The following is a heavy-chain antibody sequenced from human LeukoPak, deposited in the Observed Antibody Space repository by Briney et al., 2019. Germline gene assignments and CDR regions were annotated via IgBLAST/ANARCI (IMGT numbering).Heavy chain of an antibody. J-gene: IGHJ1*01. Sequence: GESLKISCKGSGYSFTSYWIAWVRQMPGKGLEWMGIIYPGDSNTRYSPSFQGHVTISADKSLTTAYLQWSSLKASDTAMYYCARGFGSTWLEYWGQGTLVTVSS. CDR3: ARGFGSTWLEY. D-gene: IGHD6-13*01. CDR2: IYPGDSNT. V-gene: IGHV5-51*01. CDR1: GYSFTSYW.